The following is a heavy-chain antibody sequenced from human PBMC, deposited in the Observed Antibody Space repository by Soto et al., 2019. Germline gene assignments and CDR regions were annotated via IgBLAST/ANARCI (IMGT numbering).Heavy chain of an antibody. CDR2: ISAYNGNT. D-gene: IGHD4-17*01. Sequence: QVPLVQSGVEVEKPGASVKVSCKASGYTFTSYGISWVRQAPGQGLEWMGWISAYNGNTNYAQKFQGRVTMTTDTSTSTAYMELRSLRSDDTAVYYCARDVPTVTTGGPDYWGEGTLVNVS. CDR1: GYTFTSYG. J-gene: IGHJ4*02. CDR3: ARDVPTVTTGGPDY. V-gene: IGHV1-18*01.